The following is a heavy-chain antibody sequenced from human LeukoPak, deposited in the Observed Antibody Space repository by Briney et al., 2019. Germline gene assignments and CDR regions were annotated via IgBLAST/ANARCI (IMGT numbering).Heavy chain of an antibody. J-gene: IGHJ4*02. CDR3: AKDAQGLVRGGIYFDF. V-gene: IGHV3-23*01. D-gene: IGHD6-19*01. CDR2: MSGSGSST. CDR1: GFTFSRYA. Sequence: GGSLRLSCATSGFTFSRYAMNWVRQVPGKGPEWVSSMSGSGSSTDYADSVKGRFTISRDNSKNTLYLQMNSLRAEDTALYYCAKDAQGLVRGGIYFDFWGQGSLVTVSS.